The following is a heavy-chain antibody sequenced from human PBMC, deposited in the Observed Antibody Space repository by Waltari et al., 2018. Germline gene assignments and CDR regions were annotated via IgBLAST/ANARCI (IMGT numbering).Heavy chain of an antibody. CDR2: ISGSGDST. Sequence: EVQLLESGGGLAQPGGSLRLSCEASEFTFSNYAMSWVRQAPGKGLEWISGISGSGDSTYYADSVTVRFTISRDNSKNTLYLQMNSLRAEDTAVYYCANSTLKGYYWGQGTLVTVSS. V-gene: IGHV3-23*01. CDR1: EFTFSNYA. CDR3: ANSTLKGYY. J-gene: IGHJ4*02.